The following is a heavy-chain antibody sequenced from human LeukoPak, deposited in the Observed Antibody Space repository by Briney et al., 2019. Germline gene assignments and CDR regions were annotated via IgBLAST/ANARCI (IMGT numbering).Heavy chain of an antibody. V-gene: IGHV3-33*01. CDR3: ARDGSSGWYWVDY. CDR2: IWYDGSNK. J-gene: IGHJ4*02. CDR1: GFTFSSYA. D-gene: IGHD6-19*01. Sequence: GGSLRLSCAASGFTFSSYAMHWVRQAPGKGLEWVAVIWYDGSNKYYADSVKGRFTISRDNSKNTLYLQMNSLRAEDTAVYYCARDGSSGWYWVDYWGQGTLVTVSS.